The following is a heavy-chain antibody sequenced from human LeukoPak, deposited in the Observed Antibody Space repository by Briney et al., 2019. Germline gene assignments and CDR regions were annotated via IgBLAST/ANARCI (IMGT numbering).Heavy chain of an antibody. V-gene: IGHV1-46*01. CDR1: GYTFTSYY. Sequence: ASVKVSCKASGYTFTSYYMHWVRQAPGQGLEWMGIINPSGGSTSYAQKFQGRVTMTRDTSTSTVYMELSSLRSEDTAVYYCARLRMVGATSADYESDYWGQGTLVTVSS. D-gene: IGHD1-26*01. J-gene: IGHJ4*02. CDR3: ARLRMVGATSADYESDY. CDR2: INPSGGST.